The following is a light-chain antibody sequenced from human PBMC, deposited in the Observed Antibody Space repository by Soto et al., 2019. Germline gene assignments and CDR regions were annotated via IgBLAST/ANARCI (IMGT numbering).Light chain of an antibody. CDR3: SSYTTSNTRQIV. J-gene: IGLJ1*01. Sequence: QSVLTQPASVSGSPGQSITISCTGTSSDVGGYNYVSWYQHHPGKAPKLMIFGVSNRPSGDSNRFSGSKSGNTASLTISGLQPEDEADYYCSSYTTSNTRQIVFGTGTKVTVL. CDR2: GVS. V-gene: IGLV2-14*03. CDR1: SSDVGGYNY.